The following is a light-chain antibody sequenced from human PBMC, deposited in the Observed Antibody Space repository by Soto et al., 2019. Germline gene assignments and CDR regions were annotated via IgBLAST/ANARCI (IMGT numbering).Light chain of an antibody. CDR2: EVS. CDR1: SSDVGGYNY. Sequence: QSSLTQPPSASGSPGQSVTISCAGTSSDVGGYNYVSWYQQYPGKMPKLRIYEVSERPSGVLDRFSGCKSGNTAFLTVSGLQAGDEADYYCLLYAETACVFGTGTKLTVL. V-gene: IGLV2-8*01. CDR3: LLYAETACV. J-gene: IGLJ1*01.